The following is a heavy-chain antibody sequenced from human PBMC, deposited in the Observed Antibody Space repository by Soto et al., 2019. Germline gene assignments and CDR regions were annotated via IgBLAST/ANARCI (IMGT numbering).Heavy chain of an antibody. J-gene: IGHJ6*02. D-gene: IGHD3-10*01. Sequence: GESLKISCKGSGYRFASYWIAWVRQVPGRGLEWMGIIYPGDSDTKYSPSFQGLVTMSVDKSTSTAYLQWNSLKAADTAVYYCARQGSSGYYYYGMDVWSQGTTVTVSS. CDR2: IYPGDSDT. CDR3: ARQGSSGYYYYGMDV. CDR1: GYRFASYW. V-gene: IGHV5-51*01.